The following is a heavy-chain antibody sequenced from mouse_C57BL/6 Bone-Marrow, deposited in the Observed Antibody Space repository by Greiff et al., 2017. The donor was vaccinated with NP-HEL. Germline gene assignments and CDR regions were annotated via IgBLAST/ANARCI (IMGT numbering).Heavy chain of an antibody. J-gene: IGHJ2*01. CDR1: GYTFTSYW. CDR3: TRTFYYDYDEGDY. Sequence: VHVKQSGTVLARPGASVKMSCKTSGYTFTSYWMHWVKQRPGQGLEWIGAIYPGNSDTSYNQKFKGKAKLTAVTSASTAYMELSSLTNEDSAVYYSTRTFYYDYDEGDYWGQGTTLTVSS. V-gene: IGHV1-5*01. D-gene: IGHD2-4*01. CDR2: IYPGNSDT.